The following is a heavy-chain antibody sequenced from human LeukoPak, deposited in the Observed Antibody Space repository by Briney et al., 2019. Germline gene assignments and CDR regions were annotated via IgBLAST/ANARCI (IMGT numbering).Heavy chain of an antibody. V-gene: IGHV1-2*02. D-gene: IGHD5-24*01. CDR1: GYTFTGYY. CDR3: ARQGSRDGYTKWFDP. CDR2: INPNSGGT. Sequence: ASVKVSCKASGYTFTGYYMHWVRQAPGQGLEWMGWINPNSGGTNYAQKFQGRVTMTRDTSISTAYMELSRLRSDDTAVYYCARQGSRDGYTKWFDPWGQGTLVTVSS. J-gene: IGHJ5*02.